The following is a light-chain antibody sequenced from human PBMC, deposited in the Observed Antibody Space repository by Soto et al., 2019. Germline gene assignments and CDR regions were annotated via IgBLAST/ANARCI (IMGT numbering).Light chain of an antibody. V-gene: IGLV1-44*01. Sequence: QTVVTQPPSASGTPGQRVTISWSGSSSNIGRNTVNWYQQFPGVAPTVLIYSNNQRPSGVPDRFSASKSGTSASLAIGGLQSEDEADYYCAAWDDSLKGWVFGGGTKLTVL. J-gene: IGLJ3*02. CDR2: SNN. CDR1: SSNIGRNT. CDR3: AAWDDSLKGWV.